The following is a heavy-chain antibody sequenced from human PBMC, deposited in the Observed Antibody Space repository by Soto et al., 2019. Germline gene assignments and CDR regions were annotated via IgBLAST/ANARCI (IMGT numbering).Heavy chain of an antibody. CDR1: GYTFSNYG. D-gene: IGHD6-13*01. Sequence: QVQLVQSGAGVKKPGSSVKVSCKASGYTFSNYGISWVRQAPGQGLEWMGWISASNGNANYAQKLKGRVTMTTETSSSTAYMERSSLRSDDTAVYYCARDRSSSCYQADAVDIWGQGTMVIVSA. V-gene: IGHV1-18*01. J-gene: IGHJ3*02. CDR3: ARDRSSSCYQADAVDI. CDR2: ISASNGNA.